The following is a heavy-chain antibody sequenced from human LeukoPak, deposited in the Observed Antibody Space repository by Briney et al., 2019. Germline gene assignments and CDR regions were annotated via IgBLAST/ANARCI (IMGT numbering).Heavy chain of an antibody. J-gene: IGHJ4*02. V-gene: IGHV1-69*13. Sequence: SSVKVSCKASGYTFTSYGISWVRQAPGQGLEWMGGIIPIFGTANYAQKFQGRVTITADESTSTAYMELSSLRSEDTAVYYCASSRLTWEYGSGSYGFDYWGQGTLVTVSS. CDR2: IIPIFGTA. CDR1: GYTFTSYG. CDR3: ASSRLTWEYGSGSYGFDY. D-gene: IGHD3-10*01.